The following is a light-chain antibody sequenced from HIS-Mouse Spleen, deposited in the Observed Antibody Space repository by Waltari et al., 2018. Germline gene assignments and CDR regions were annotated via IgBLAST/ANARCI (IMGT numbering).Light chain of an antibody. CDR2: KDS. Sequence: SYELTQPPSVSVSPGQTARITCSGDALPKQSAYWYQQKPGQAPVLVINKDSERPSGIPERFSGSRSGTTVTLTISGVQAEDEADYYCQSADSSGTYSVVFGGGTKLTVL. J-gene: IGLJ2*01. V-gene: IGLV3-25*03. CDR1: ALPKQS. CDR3: QSADSSGTYSVV.